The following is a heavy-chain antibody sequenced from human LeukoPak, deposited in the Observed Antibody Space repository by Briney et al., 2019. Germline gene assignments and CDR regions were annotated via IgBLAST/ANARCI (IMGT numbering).Heavy chain of an antibody. CDR1: GYSISSGYY. J-gene: IGHJ4*02. V-gene: IGHV4-38-2*01. D-gene: IGHD1-1*01. Sequence: SETLSLTCAVSGYSISSGYYWGWIRQPPGKGLEWIVSIFYSGSAYYNPSLKSRVTMSLDTPKNQFSLKLRSVTATDTAVYYCASINWSRSYFDYWGQGTLVTVSS. CDR3: ASINWSRSYFDY. CDR2: IFYSGSA.